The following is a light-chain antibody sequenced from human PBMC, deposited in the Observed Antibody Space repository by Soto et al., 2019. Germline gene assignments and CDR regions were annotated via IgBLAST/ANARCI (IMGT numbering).Light chain of an antibody. CDR3: QQYGSSPT. J-gene: IGKJ1*01. V-gene: IGKV1-6*01. Sequence: AIQMTQSPSSLSASVGDRVTITCRASQGIRNDLGWYQQKPGQAPKLLIFAASSLQVGVPSRFSGSGSGTDFTLTISRLEPEDFAVYYCQQYGSSPTFGQGTKVDIK. CDR2: AAS. CDR1: QGIRND.